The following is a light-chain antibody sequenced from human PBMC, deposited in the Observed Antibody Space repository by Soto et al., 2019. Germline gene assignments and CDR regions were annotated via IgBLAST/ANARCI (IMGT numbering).Light chain of an antibody. Sequence: EIALAQSPATLSVTPREGITLSCRATQTIGQKLAWYLQRPGQAPSLLMYGASTRATGFPARFSGSGSGTEFTLTISSLQSEDFAVYCCQQYNGWPITFGQGTRLEIK. CDR3: QQYNGWPIT. J-gene: IGKJ5*01. CDR2: GAS. V-gene: IGKV3-15*01. CDR1: QTIGQK.